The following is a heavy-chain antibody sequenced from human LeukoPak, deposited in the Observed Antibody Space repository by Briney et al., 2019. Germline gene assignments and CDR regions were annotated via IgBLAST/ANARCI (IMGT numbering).Heavy chain of an antibody. Sequence: PSETLSLTCAVYGVSFSGYYWSWIRQHPGKGLEWIGYIYYSGSTYYNPSLKSRVTISVDTSKNQFSLKLSSVTAADTAVYYCARGSTVTYHFDIWGQGTMVTVSS. V-gene: IGHV4-31*11. CDR1: GVSFSGYY. J-gene: IGHJ3*02. CDR3: ARGSTVTYHFDI. D-gene: IGHD4-17*01. CDR2: IYYSGST.